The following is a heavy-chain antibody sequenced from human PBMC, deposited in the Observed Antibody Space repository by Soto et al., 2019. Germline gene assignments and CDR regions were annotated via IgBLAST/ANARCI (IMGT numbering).Heavy chain of an antibody. Sequence: SETLSLTCTVSGGSFSTYYWTWIRQPPGKGLESIGYIHYSGNTNYNPSLKGRVIISLDTAQNQFSLKLTSVTAADTAVYYCARPAAARPFGGAFDIWGQGTMVTVSS. CDR2: IHYSGNT. J-gene: IGHJ3*02. D-gene: IGHD6-6*01. CDR3: ARPAAARPFGGAFDI. CDR1: GGSFSTYY. V-gene: IGHV4-59*01.